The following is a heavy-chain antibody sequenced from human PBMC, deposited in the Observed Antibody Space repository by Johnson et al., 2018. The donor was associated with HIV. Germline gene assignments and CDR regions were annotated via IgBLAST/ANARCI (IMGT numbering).Heavy chain of an antibody. CDR3: ARRDSGSLSVDL. CDR2: ISGSGGST. Sequence: EQLVESGGGLIQPGGSLRLSCAASGFTFSSYAMSWVRQAPGKGLEWVSAISGSGGSTYYADSVKGRFTISRDNSKNTLYLQMNSLRAEDTAVYYCARRDSGSLSVDLWGQGTMVTVSS. CDR1: GFTFSSYA. D-gene: IGHD1-26*01. J-gene: IGHJ3*01. V-gene: IGHV3-23*04.